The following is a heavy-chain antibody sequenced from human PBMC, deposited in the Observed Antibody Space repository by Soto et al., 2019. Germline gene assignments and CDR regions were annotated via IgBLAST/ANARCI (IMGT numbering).Heavy chain of an antibody. CDR2: ISGGGDSA. Sequence: EVQLLESGGGLVQAGGSLRLSCRASGSTSSSDAMTWVRQAPGKGLEGVSVISGGGDSAYYADYVQGRFAISRDNSKNTLFLQMSSLRAEDTAVYYCAKVGYESGGYYYHDAFHIWGQGTMVTVSS. D-gene: IGHD3-22*01. J-gene: IGHJ3*02. CDR3: AKVGYESGGYYYHDAFHI. V-gene: IGHV3-23*01. CDR1: GSTSSSDA.